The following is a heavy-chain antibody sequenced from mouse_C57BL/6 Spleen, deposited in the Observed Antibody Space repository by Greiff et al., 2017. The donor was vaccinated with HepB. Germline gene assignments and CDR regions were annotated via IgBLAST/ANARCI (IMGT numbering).Heavy chain of an antibody. CDR1: GYTFTSYW. Sequence: QVQLQQSGAELVKPGASVKLSCKASGYTFTSYWMHWVKQRPGQGLEWIGMIHPNSGSTNYNEKFKSKATLTVDKSSSTAYMQLSSLTSEDSAVYYCARNHGSSSFDYWGQGTTLTVSS. V-gene: IGHV1-64*01. CDR2: IHPNSGST. J-gene: IGHJ2*01. CDR3: ARNHGSSSFDY. D-gene: IGHD1-1*01.